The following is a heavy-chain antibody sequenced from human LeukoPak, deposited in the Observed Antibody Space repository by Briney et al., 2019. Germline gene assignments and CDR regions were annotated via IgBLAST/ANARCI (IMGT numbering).Heavy chain of an antibody. CDR2: IIPIFGTA. D-gene: IGHD3-16*01. V-gene: IGHV1-69*13. CDR3: AREEFVGYYYGMDV. CDR1: GGTFSSYA. J-gene: IGHJ6*02. Sequence: GASVKVSCKASGGTFSSYAISWVRQAPGHGLEWMGGIIPIFGTANYAQKFQGRVTITADESTSTAYMELSSLRSEDTAVYYCAREEFVGYYYGMDVWGQGTTVTVSS.